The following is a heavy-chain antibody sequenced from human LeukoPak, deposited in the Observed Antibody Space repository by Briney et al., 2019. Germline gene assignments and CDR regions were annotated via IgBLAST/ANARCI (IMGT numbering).Heavy chain of an antibody. CDR3: ARGYSSGWYWGPRGMDV. CDR1: GGSISSYY. Sequence: SETLSLTCTVSGGSISSYYWSWIRQPPGKGLEWIGYIYYSGSTNYNPSLKSRVTISVDTSKNQFSLKLSSVTAADTAVFYCARGYSSGWYWGPRGMDVWGQGTTVTVSS. J-gene: IGHJ6*02. V-gene: IGHV4-59*08. D-gene: IGHD6-19*01. CDR2: IYYSGST.